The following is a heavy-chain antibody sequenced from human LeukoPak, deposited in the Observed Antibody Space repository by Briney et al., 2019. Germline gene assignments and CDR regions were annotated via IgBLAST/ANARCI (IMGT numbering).Heavy chain of an antibody. CDR2: IYDSGTASRSA. Sequence: SETLSLTCTVSGVSITTYYWTWIRQPPGKGLEWIGYIYDSGTASRSARYNPSLNSRVTISVDTSKNQFSLTLTSVTAADTAIYYCARHEGSSGWYNYWGQGTLVTVFS. CDR1: GVSITTYY. CDR3: ARHEGSSGWYNY. D-gene: IGHD6-19*01. V-gene: IGHV4-59*08. J-gene: IGHJ4*02.